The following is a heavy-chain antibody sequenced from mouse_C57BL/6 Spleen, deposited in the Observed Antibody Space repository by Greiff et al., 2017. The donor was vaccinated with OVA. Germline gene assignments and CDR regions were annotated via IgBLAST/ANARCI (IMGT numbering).Heavy chain of an antibody. CDR2: INPYNGGT. Sequence: VQLQQSGPVLVKPGASVKMSCKASGYTFTDYYMNWVKQSHGKSLEWIGVINPYNGGTSYNQKFKGKATLTVDKSSSTAYMELNSLTSEDSAVYYCARDGYDGSWFAYWGQGTLVTVSA. J-gene: IGHJ3*01. V-gene: IGHV1-19*01. D-gene: IGHD2-2*01. CDR3: ARDGYDGSWFAY. CDR1: GYTFTDYY.